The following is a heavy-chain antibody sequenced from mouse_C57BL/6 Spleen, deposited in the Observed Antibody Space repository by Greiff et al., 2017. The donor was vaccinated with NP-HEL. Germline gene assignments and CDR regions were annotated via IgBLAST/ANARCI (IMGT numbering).Heavy chain of an antibody. CDR3: AREGLNYGRCFDY. CDR1: GYSFTSYY. Sequence: QVQLQQSGPELVKPGASVKISCKASGYSFTSYYIHWVKQRPGQGLEWIGWIYPGSGNTKYNEKFKGKATLTVDTSSSTAYMQLSSLASEDSAVNYCAREGLNYGRCFDYWGQGTTLTVSS. CDR2: IYPGSGNT. D-gene: IGHD1-1*01. V-gene: IGHV1-66*01. J-gene: IGHJ2*01.